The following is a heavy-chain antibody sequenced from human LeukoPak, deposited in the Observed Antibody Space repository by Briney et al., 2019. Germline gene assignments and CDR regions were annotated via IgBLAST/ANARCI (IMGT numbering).Heavy chain of an antibody. CDR1: GFTVSGNY. CDR3: AREGVGYFFDY. Sequence: GGSLRLSCAASGFTVSGNYVSWVRQAPGKGLEWVSVIYIGGRTYHADSVKGRFTISRDNSKNTLFLQMRGLRPEDTAIYYCAREGVGYFFDYWGQGALVTVSS. D-gene: IGHD5-18*01. J-gene: IGHJ4*02. V-gene: IGHV3-53*05. CDR2: IYIGGRT.